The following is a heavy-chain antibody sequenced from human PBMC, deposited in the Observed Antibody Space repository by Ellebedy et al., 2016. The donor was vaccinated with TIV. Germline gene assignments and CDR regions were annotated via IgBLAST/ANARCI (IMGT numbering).Heavy chain of an antibody. CDR3: VGCSPGNIFEN. J-gene: IGHJ4*02. D-gene: IGHD2-15*01. CDR1: GFTFSSYS. Sequence: GESLKISCAASGFTFSSYSMNWVRQAPGKGLEWVSYISSSSSTIYYADSVKGRFTISRDNAKNSLYLQMNSLKIEDTAVYYCVGCSPGNIFENWGRGTLVTVSS. V-gene: IGHV3-48*04. CDR2: ISSSSSTI.